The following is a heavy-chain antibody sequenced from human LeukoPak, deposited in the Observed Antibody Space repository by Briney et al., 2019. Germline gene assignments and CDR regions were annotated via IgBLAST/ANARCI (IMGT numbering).Heavy chain of an antibody. V-gene: IGHV1-58*01. CDR2: IVVGSGNT. J-gene: IGHJ3*02. Sequence: SVKVSCKASGFTFTSSAVQWVRQARGQRLEWIGWIVVGSGNTNYAQKFQERVTITRDMSTSTAYMELSSLRSEDTAVYYCASPWGFDSSGGAFEIWGQGTMVTVSS. D-gene: IGHD3-22*01. CDR1: GFTFTSSA. CDR3: ASPWGFDSSGGAFEI.